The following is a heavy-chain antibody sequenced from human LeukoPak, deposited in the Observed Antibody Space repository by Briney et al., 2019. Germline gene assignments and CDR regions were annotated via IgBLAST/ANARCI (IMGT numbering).Heavy chain of an antibody. Sequence: GGSLRLSCAASGFTFSSYAMSWVRQAPGKGLEWVSAISGSGGSTYYADSVKGRFTISRDDSKNTLYLQMNSLRAEDTAVYYCAKDSEGMVYAIPDYFDYWAREPWSPSPQ. V-gene: IGHV3-23*01. CDR3: AKDSEGMVYAIPDYFDY. CDR2: ISGSGGST. J-gene: IGHJ4*02. D-gene: IGHD2-8*01. CDR1: GFTFSSYA.